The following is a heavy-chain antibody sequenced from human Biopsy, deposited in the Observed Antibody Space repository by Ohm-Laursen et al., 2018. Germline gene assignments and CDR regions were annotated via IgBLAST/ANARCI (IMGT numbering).Heavy chain of an antibody. CDR2: IYNTETT. CDR3: ARHPTGFWFDP. Sequence: SETLSLTCTVSGGSISSSTPYYWAWLRQPPGKGLEWIGSIYNTETTFYNPSPKSRVTISVDTSTNQFSLKVSSVTAADTALYFCARHPTGFWFDPWGHGTLVTVSS. CDR1: GGSISSSTPYY. J-gene: IGHJ5*02. V-gene: IGHV4-39*01.